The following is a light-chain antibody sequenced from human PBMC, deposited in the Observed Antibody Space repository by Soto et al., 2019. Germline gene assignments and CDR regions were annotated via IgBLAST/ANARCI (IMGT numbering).Light chain of an antibody. Sequence: QSALTQPASVSGSPGQSITISSTGTSSDVGGYNYVSWYQQHPGKAPKLMIYDVSNRPSGVSNRFSGSKSGNTASLTISGLQAEDEADYYCSSYTRSSFYVFGTGTMLTVL. V-gene: IGLV2-14*01. CDR3: SSYTRSSFYV. CDR2: DVS. CDR1: SSDVGGYNY. J-gene: IGLJ1*01.